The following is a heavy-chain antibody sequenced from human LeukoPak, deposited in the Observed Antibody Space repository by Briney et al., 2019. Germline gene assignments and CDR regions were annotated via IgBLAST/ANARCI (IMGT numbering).Heavy chain of an antibody. V-gene: IGHV3-30*04. J-gene: IGHJ4*02. CDR3: AGEDGYNAVDY. CDR1: GFTFSSYA. CDR2: ISYDGSNK. D-gene: IGHD5-24*01. Sequence: QSGRSLRLSCAASGFTFSSYAMHWVRQAPGKGLEWVAVISYDGSNKYYADSVKGRFTISRDNSKNTLYLQMNSLRAEDTAVYYCAGEDGYNAVDYWGQGTLVTVSS.